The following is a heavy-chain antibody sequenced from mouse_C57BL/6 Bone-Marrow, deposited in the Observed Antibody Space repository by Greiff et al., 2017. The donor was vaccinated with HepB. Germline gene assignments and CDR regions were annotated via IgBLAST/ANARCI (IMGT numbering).Heavy chain of an antibody. J-gene: IGHJ2*01. CDR1: GYTFTNYW. CDR3: ARRSPYYYGSSYGY. Sequence: VQLQQSGAELVRPGTSVKMSCKASGYTFTNYWIGWAKQRPGHGLEWIGDIYPGGGYTNYNEKFKGKATLTADKSSSTAYMQFSSLTSEDSAIYYCARRSPYYYGSSYGYRGQGTTLTVSS. CDR2: IYPGGGYT. V-gene: IGHV1-63*01. D-gene: IGHD1-1*01.